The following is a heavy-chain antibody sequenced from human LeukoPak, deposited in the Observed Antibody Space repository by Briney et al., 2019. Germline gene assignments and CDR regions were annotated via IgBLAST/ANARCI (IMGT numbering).Heavy chain of an antibody. CDR2: ISWNSGGI. D-gene: IGHD4-17*01. Sequence: SLRLSCVPFGFTFGDHAFHWVRQAPGKGLEWVSGISWNSGGIGYADSVDGRFTISRDNAANTLFLQMSSLRAEDTAVYYCAREKDDHGDPGPLDTWGQGDLVTVSS. CDR3: AREKDDHGDPGPLDT. V-gene: IGHV3-9*01. CDR1: GFTFGDHA. J-gene: IGHJ5*02.